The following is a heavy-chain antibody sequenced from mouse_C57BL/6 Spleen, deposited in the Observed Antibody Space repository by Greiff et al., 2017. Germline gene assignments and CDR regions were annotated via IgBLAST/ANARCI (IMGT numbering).Heavy chain of an antibody. J-gene: IGHJ4*01. CDR1: GYSFTGYY. CDR3: ARGGQDYAMDY. Sequence: VQLKQSGPELVKPGASVKISCKASGYSFTGYYMHWVKQSSEKSLEWIGEINPSTGGTSYNQKFKGKATLTVDKSSSTAYMQLKSLTSEDSAVYYCARGGQDYAMDYWGQGTSVTVSS. V-gene: IGHV1-43*01. CDR2: INPSTGGT. D-gene: IGHD3-3*01.